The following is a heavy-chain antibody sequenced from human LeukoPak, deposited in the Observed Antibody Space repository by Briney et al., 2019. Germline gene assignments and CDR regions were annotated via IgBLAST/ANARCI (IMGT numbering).Heavy chain of an antibody. Sequence: ASVKVSCKASGYTFTSYDINWVRQAPGQGLEWMGWMKLNSGNTGYAQKFQGRVTMTRNTSIRTAYMELSSLRSEDTAVYYCARPQLYDYVWGSYRSSFAFDIWGQGTMVTVSS. CDR3: ARPQLYDYVWGSYRSSFAFDI. D-gene: IGHD3-16*02. J-gene: IGHJ3*02. CDR2: MKLNSGNT. CDR1: GYTFTSYD. V-gene: IGHV1-8*01.